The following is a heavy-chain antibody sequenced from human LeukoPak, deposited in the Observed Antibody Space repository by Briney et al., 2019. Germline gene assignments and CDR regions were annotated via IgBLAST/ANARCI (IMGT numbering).Heavy chain of an antibody. V-gene: IGHV4-59*01. D-gene: IGHD5-12*01. CDR3: ARSGLDSRYYFGMDV. Sequence: PSETLSLTCTVSGCSISSYYWSWIRQPPGGGLEWIGYIYYSGSTNYNPSLKRRVTISLDTSKSQFSLKLRSVTAADTAVYYCARSGLDSRYYFGMDVWGQGTPVTVSS. CDR1: GCSISSYY. CDR2: IYYSGST. J-gene: IGHJ6*02.